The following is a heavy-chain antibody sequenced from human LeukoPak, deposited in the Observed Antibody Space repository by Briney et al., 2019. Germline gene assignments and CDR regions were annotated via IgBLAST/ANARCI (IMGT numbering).Heavy chain of an antibody. V-gene: IGHV4-39*01. J-gene: IGHJ6*03. CDR2: IYYSGSS. Sequence: SETLSLTCTVSGGSISSYYWGWIRQAPGKRLECIGTIYYSGSSYYTPSLEGRVTMSVDTSKNEFSLRLSSVTAADTAVYYCARLPAITTYYYYYIDVWSKGTMVTVSS. CDR3: ARLPAITTYYYYYIDV. D-gene: IGHD1-14*01. CDR1: GGSISSYY.